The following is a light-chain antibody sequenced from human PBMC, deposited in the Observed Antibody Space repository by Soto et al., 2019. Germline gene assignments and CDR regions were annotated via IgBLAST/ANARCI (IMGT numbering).Light chain of an antibody. J-gene: IGKJ1*01. CDR2: GTS. Sequence: EIVLTQSPGTLSLSPGERATLSCRASQSVNSNYLAWYQQKPGQGPRLLMYGTSSRATGIPDRFSGRGSGTDLTFTIRRLEAKDFAVYYLQQYDHSPRTFGQGSMVEIK. CDR3: QQYDHSPRT. V-gene: IGKV3-20*01. CDR1: QSVNSNY.